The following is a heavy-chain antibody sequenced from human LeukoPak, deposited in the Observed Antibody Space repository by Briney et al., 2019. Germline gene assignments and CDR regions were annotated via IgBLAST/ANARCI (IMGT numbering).Heavy chain of an antibody. CDR2: TYYRSKWYS. Sequence: SQTLSLTCAISGDSVSNNSVAWNWIRQSPSRGLEWLGRTYYRSKWYSDYAVSVKSRITINPDTSKNQFSLQLNSVTSDDTAVYCCARAYAFHIWGQGTMVTVSS. V-gene: IGHV6-1*01. CDR1: GDSVSNNSVA. CDR3: ARAYAFHI. J-gene: IGHJ3*02.